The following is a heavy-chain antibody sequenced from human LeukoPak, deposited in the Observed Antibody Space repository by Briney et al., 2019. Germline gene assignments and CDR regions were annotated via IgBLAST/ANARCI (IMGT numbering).Heavy chain of an antibody. V-gene: IGHV3-23*05. CDR1: GFIFRNYG. D-gene: IGHD3-22*01. CDR3: ARDLVGTYYYDSSTFLFDY. Sequence: GGSLRLSCAASGFIFRNYGMNWVRQAPGKGLEWVSGIYTNGNTRYADSVRGRFTISRDNSKNTLYLQMHSLRVDDTAVYYCARDLVGTYYYDSSTFLFDYWGQGTLVTVSS. CDR2: IYTNGNT. J-gene: IGHJ4*02.